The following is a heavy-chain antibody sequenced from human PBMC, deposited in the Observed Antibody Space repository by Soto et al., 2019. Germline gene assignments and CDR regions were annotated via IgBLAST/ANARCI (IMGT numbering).Heavy chain of an antibody. CDR2: IYTSGST. D-gene: IGHD3-22*01. CDR3: ARDYYDSSGYYRYPDY. V-gene: IGHV4-4*07. J-gene: IGHJ4*02. CDR1: GGSISSYY. Sequence: LSLTCTVSGGSISSYYCSWIRQPAGKGLEWIGRIYTSGSTNYNPSLKSRVTMSVDTSKNQFSLKLSSVTAADTAVYYCARDYYDSSGYYRYPDYWGQGTLVTVSS.